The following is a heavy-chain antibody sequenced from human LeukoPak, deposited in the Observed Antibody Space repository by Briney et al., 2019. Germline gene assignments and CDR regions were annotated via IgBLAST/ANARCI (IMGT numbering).Heavy chain of an antibody. J-gene: IGHJ4*02. Sequence: PGGSLRLSCAASGFTFSSYGMHWVRQAPGKGLEGVAVIWYDGSNKYYADSVKGRFPISRDNSKNTLYLQMNSMRAEDTAVYYCAKGGQLWFTPGYIDYWGQGTLVTVSS. CDR3: AKGGQLWFTPGYIDY. CDR2: IWYDGSNK. V-gene: IGHV3-33*06. D-gene: IGHD5-18*01. CDR1: GFTFSSYG.